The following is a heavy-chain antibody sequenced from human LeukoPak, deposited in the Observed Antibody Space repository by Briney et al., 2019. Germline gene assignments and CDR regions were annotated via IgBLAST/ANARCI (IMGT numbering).Heavy chain of an antibody. V-gene: IGHV3-9*03. J-gene: IGHJ4*02. CDR2: ITWNSGSI. CDR3: TRSTGWYNYFGY. D-gene: IGHD6-19*01. Sequence: PGGSLRLSCATSGFTFDNYAMHWVRQAPGKGLEWVSGITWNSGSIAYADSVKGRFTISRDNAKNSLYLQMNSLTADDVAFYYCTRSTGWYNYFGYWGQGALVTVSS. CDR1: GFTFDNYA.